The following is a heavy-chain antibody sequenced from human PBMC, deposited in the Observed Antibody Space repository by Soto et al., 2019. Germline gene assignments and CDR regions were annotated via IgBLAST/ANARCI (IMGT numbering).Heavy chain of an antibody. D-gene: IGHD3-22*01. Sequence: SETLPLTCAVYGGSFSGYYWSWIRQPPGKGLEWIGEINHSGSTNYNPSLTSRVTISVDTSKNQFSLKLSSVTAADTAVYYCARGKRITMIVVVIAGGDYFDYWGQGTLVTVSS. CDR3: ARGKRITMIVVVIAGGDYFDY. CDR1: GGSFSGYY. CDR2: INHSGST. V-gene: IGHV4-34*01. J-gene: IGHJ4*02.